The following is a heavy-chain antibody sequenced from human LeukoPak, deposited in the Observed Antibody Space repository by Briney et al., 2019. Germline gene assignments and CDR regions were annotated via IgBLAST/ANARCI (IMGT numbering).Heavy chain of an antibody. V-gene: IGHV3-43*02. Sequence: GGSLRPSCAASGFIFSDYNMHWVRHVPGKGLEWVSIISGDGGRTSYADSVKGRVTISRDNSKNSLYLQMNSLRTEDTAFYYCAKDVSGSIDSWGQGTLVTVSS. CDR1: GFIFSDYN. CDR3: AKDVSGSIDS. CDR2: ISGDGGRT. J-gene: IGHJ4*02. D-gene: IGHD5/OR15-5a*01.